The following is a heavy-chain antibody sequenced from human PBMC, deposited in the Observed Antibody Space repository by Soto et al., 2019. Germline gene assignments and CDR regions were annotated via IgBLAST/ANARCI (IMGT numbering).Heavy chain of an antibody. CDR2: VSDSGGTT. CDR3: AQRGGSGYYGAFDY. J-gene: IGHJ4*02. V-gene: IGHV3-23*01. CDR1: GFTFSTYA. Sequence: GGSLRLSCAASGFTFSTYAMSWVRQAPGKGLEWVSGVSDSGGTTYYADSVKGRFTISRDNSKNTLYLQMNSLRGEDTAVYYCAQRGGSGYYGAFDYWGQGTLVTVSS. D-gene: IGHD3-22*01.